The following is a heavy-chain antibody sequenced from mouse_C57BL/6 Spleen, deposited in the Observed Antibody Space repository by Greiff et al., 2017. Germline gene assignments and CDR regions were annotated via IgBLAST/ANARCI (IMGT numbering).Heavy chain of an antibody. CDR3: VSLDSSAPFAY. J-gene: IGHJ3*01. CDR1: GFSFNTYA. V-gene: IGHV10-1*01. CDR2: IRSKSNNYAT. Sequence: EVQLVESGGGLVQPKGSLKLSCAASGFSFNTYAMNWVRQAPGKGLEWVARIRSKSNNYATYYADSVKDRFTISRDDSESMLYLQMNNLKTEDTAMYYCVSLDSSAPFAYWGQGTLVTVSA. D-gene: IGHD3-2*02.